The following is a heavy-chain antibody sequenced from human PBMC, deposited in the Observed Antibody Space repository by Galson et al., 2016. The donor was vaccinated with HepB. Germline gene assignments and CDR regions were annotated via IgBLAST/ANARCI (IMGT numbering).Heavy chain of an antibody. V-gene: IGHV3-30*01. CDR2: ISYDGTKK. CDR3: TREGVGYSGMDV. J-gene: IGHJ6*01. D-gene: IGHD2-21*01. Sequence: LRLSCAASGFTFSNYAFYWVRQAPGKGLEWVSVISYDGTKKYYSGSVKGRFTVSRDNSRNTLFLQMNSLRRDDTAVYFCTREGVGYSGMDVWGQGTTVIVSS. CDR1: GFTFSNYA.